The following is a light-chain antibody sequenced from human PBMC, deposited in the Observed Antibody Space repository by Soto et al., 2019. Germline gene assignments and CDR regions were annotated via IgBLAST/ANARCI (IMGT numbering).Light chain of an antibody. CDR2: AAS. Sequence: DIQLSQSPSSVSASVGDRVTITCRASQTISSWLAWYQQRPGKAPKFLIYAASSLQSGVPSRFSGSGSGTEFTLTIGSLQPEDFATYYCQQRNSYPITFGQGTRLEI. CDR3: QQRNSYPIT. V-gene: IGKV1D-16*01. J-gene: IGKJ5*01. CDR1: QTISSW.